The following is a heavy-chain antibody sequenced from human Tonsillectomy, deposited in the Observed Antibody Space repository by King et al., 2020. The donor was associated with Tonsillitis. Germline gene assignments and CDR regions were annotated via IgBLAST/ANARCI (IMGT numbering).Heavy chain of an antibody. V-gene: IGHV3-15*01. CDR2: IRSKTDCGTT. CDR3: TTGVGSYSY. J-gene: IGHJ4*02. Sequence: VQLVESGGGLVKPGGSLRLSCAASGFTFSNAWMSWVRQAPGKGLEGVGRIRSKTDCGTTEYAAPVNGRFTISSEESKNTLYLQMNSLKTEATAVYYCTTGVGSYSYWGQGTLVTVSS. CDR1: GFTFSNAW. D-gene: IGHD1-26*01.